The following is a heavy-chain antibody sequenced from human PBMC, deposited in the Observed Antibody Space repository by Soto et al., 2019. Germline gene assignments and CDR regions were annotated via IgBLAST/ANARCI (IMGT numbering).Heavy chain of an antibody. CDR3: ARDGAVAGNTNFDY. CDR1: GYTFTNYA. V-gene: IGHV1-3*01. CDR2: INAGNGKT. J-gene: IGHJ4*02. D-gene: IGHD6-19*01. Sequence: QVPLVQSGAEVKKPGASVKVSCKASGYTFTNYAIHWVRQGSGQRLEWMGWINAGNGKTKYSQKFQGRVTISRDTSASTAYMELSSLRSEDTAVYYCARDGAVAGNTNFDYWGQGTLVTVSS.